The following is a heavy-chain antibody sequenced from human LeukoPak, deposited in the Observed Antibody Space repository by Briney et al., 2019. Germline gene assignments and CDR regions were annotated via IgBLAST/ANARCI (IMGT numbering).Heavy chain of an antibody. CDR3: AKLRDFFDSSGQFDY. V-gene: IGHV3-23*01. Sequence: GGSLRLSCAASGFTFSSYAMSWVRQAPGKVLERVSATSGSGDGTFYADSVKGRFTISRDNSKNTLYLQMNSLRAEDTAIYYCAKLRDFFDSSGQFDYWGQGTLVTVSS. CDR2: TSGSGDGT. D-gene: IGHD3-22*01. J-gene: IGHJ4*02. CDR1: GFTFSSYA.